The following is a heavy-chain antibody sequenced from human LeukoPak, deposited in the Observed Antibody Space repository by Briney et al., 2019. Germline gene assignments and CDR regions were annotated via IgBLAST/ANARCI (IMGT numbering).Heavy chain of an antibody. CDR2: IYTSGST. J-gene: IGHJ6*03. CDR1: GGSISSGSYY. Sequence: TLSLTCTVSGGSISSGSYYWSWIRQPAGKGLEWIGRIYTSGSTNYNPSLKSRVTISVDTSKNQFSLKLSSVTAADTAVYYCARTTEGYCRGRSCYSYYYYMDVWGKGTTVTVSS. D-gene: IGHD2-15*01. V-gene: IGHV4-61*02. CDR3: ARTTEGYCRGRSCYSYYYYMDV.